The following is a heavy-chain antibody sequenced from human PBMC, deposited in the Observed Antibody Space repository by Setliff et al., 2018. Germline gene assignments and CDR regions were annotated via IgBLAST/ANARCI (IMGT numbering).Heavy chain of an antibody. CDR1: GGSISSYY. CDR2: IYYSGST. CDR3: ARSFSRREKFLLDY. V-gene: IGHV4-4*07. Sequence: PSETLSLTCTVSGGSISSYYWSWIRQPAGKGLEWIGHIYYSGSTNYNPSLKSRVTISMDTSKNQFSLKVSSVTAADTAVYYCARSFSRREKFLLDYWGQGALVTVSS. J-gene: IGHJ4*02.